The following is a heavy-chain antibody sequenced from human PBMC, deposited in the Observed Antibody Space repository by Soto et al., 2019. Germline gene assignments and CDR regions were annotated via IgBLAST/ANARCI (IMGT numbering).Heavy chain of an antibody. CDR1: GGSISRSSYY. Sequence: SETLSLTCTVSGGSISRSSYYWGWIRQPPGKVLEWIGSIYYSGNTYYNPSLKSRVTISVDTSKNQFSLRLSSVTAADTVVYFCARLLHYDGSGYVGFDFWGQGTLVPVSS. V-gene: IGHV4-39*07. CDR3: ARLLHYDGSGYVGFDF. J-gene: IGHJ4*02. CDR2: IYYSGNT. D-gene: IGHD3-22*01.